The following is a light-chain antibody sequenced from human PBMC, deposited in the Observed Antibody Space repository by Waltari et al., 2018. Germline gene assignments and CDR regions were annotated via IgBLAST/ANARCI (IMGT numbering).Light chain of an antibody. CDR3: TSYAGAYTV. CDR1: SSDFGSYNY. V-gene: IGLV2-11*01. J-gene: IGLJ2*01. Sequence: QSALPQPRSVSGSPGQSVTISCTGTSSDFGSYNYVSWYQQHPGKAPKLIIYDVSQRLSGVPDRFSGSKSGNTASLTISGLEADDEADYFCTSYAGAYTVFGGGTKLTVL. CDR2: DVS.